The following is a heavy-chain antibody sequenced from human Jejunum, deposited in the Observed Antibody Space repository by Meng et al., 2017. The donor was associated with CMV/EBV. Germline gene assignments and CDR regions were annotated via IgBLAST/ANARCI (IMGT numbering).Heavy chain of an antibody. CDR1: GFTFSIHW. CDR2: IKPNGSEI. Sequence: LACADSGFTFSIHWMSWVRQPPGKGPEWVASIKPNGSEIQYVGSLRGRFTVSRDNARKSLYLQMNSLTAEDTAVYYCESGNDFNIWGQGTWVTVSS. D-gene: IGHD1-1*01. J-gene: IGHJ3*02. V-gene: IGHV3-7*01. CDR3: ESGNDFNI.